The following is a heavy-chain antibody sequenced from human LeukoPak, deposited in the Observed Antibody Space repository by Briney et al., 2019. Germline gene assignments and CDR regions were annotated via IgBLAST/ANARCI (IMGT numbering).Heavy chain of an antibody. CDR1: W. V-gene: IGHV5-51*01. J-gene: IGHJ5*02. D-gene: IGHD2-8*01. CDR2: IYPGDSDT. CDR3: ASLSMTPS. Sequence: WLGXVRQMPGXGLEWMGIIYPGDSDTRYSPSFQGQVTISADKSISTAYLQWSSLKASDTAMYYCASLSMTPSWGQGTLVTVSS.